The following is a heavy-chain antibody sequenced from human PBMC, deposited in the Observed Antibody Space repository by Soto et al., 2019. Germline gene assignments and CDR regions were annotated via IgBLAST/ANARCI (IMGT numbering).Heavy chain of an antibody. CDR3: ARDRLRGYDSSGFYS. J-gene: IGHJ4*02. D-gene: IGHD3-22*01. V-gene: IGHV1-46*01. CDR1: GYTFTNYY. Sequence: SSVKVSSKASGYTFTNYYMHWVRQAPGQGLEWVGIINPSGGSTTYAQKFQGRVTMTRDTSTSTIYMELSSLRSEDTAVYYCARDRLRGYDSSGFYSWGQGTMVTVSS. CDR2: INPSGGST.